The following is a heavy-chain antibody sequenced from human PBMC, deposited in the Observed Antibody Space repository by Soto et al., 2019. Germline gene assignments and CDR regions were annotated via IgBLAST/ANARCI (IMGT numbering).Heavy chain of an antibody. V-gene: IGHV3-64*01. CDR1: GFTFSSYA. D-gene: IGHD3-3*02. Sequence: PGGSLRLSCAASGFTFSSYAMHWVRQAPGKGLEYVSAISSNGGSTYYANSVKGRFTISRDNSKNTLYLQMGSLRAEDMAVYYCAREGRPFLEWPQTDYYYYCMDVWGKGTTVTVSS. CDR3: AREGRPFLEWPQTDYYYYCMDV. CDR2: ISSNGGST. J-gene: IGHJ6*03.